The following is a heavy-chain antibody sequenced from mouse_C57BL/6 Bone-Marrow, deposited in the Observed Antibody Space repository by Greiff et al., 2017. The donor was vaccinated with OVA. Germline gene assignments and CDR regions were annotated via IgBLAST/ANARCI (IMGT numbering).Heavy chain of an antibody. J-gene: IGHJ2*01. CDR1: GYTFTGYW. CDR2: IYPGTGGT. CDR3: TICASNAFDY. Sequence: QVQLQQPGAELVKPGASVTLSCKASGYTFTGYWMTWVKQTPGHGLEWIGAIYPGTGGTAYNQKFKGKAILTADKSSSTAYMELRSLTSEDSAVYYCTICASNAFDYWGQGTTLTVSS. V-gene: IGHV1-15*01. D-gene: IGHD2-5*01.